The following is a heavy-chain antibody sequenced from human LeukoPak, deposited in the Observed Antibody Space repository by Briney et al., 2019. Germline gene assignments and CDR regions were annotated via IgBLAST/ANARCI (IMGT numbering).Heavy chain of an antibody. D-gene: IGHD6-19*01. CDR2: TYYSGST. Sequence: SETLSLTCTVSGGSINSYYWSWIRQPPGKGLEWIGCTYYSGSTNYNPSLKSRVTISVDTSKNQFSLKLSSVTAADTAVYYCARDKSSHYYYYGMDVWGQGTTVTVSS. CDR1: GGSINSYY. J-gene: IGHJ6*02. V-gene: IGHV4-59*01. CDR3: ARDKSSHYYYYGMDV.